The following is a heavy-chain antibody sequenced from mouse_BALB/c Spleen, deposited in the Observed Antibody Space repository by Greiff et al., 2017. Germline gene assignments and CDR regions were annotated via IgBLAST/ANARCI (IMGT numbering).Heavy chain of an antibody. Sequence: EVKLVESGGGLVKPGGSLKLSCAASGFTFSDYYMYWVRQTPEKRLEWDATISDGGSYTYYPDSVKGRFTISRDNAKNNLYLQMSSLKSEDTAMYYCASGNWGSPFAYWGQGTLVTVSA. V-gene: IGHV5-4*02. CDR2: ISDGGSYT. D-gene: IGHD2-1*01. CDR1: GFTFSDYY. CDR3: ASGNWGSPFAY. J-gene: IGHJ3*01.